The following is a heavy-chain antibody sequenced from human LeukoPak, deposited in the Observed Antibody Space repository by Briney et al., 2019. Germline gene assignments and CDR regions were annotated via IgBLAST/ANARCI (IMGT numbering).Heavy chain of an antibody. Sequence: GGSLRLSCAASGFTFSSYEMNWVRQAPGKGLEWVSYISSSGTTIYYADSVKGRFTLSRDNAKNSLYLQMNSLRAEDTALYYCARFLSSMDFWGQGTLVTVSS. CDR3: ARFLSSMDF. V-gene: IGHV3-48*03. D-gene: IGHD3-16*02. CDR1: GFTFSSYE. CDR2: ISSSGTTI. J-gene: IGHJ4*02.